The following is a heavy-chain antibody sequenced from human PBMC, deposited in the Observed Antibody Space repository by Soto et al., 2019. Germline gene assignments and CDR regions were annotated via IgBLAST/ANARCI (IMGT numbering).Heavy chain of an antibody. Sequence: EVQLVESGGGLVQPGGSLRLSCAASGLIFSDYHMDWVRQAPGKGLEWVGRIRRKANSYTTEYAASVKGRFTISRDDSKNSLYLQMTTQKTEDTAVYYCAMLGGWSGGRTDMAVWGQGTTVTVSS. CDR3: AMLGGWSGGRTDMAV. J-gene: IGHJ6*02. CDR2: IRRKANSYTT. V-gene: IGHV3-72*01. CDR1: GLIFSDYH. D-gene: IGHD6-19*01.